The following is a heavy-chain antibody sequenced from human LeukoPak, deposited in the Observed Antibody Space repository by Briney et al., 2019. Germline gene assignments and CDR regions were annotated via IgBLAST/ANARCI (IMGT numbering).Heavy chain of an antibody. CDR1: GLTFDDYA. Sequence: GGSLRLSCAASGLTFDDYAMHWVRQAPGKGLEWVSGISWNSGSIGYADSVKGRFTISRDNAKNSLYLQMNSLRAEDTALYYCTKHSSGWFDIAEYFQHWGQGTLVTVSS. V-gene: IGHV3-9*01. CDR2: ISWNSGSI. D-gene: IGHD6-19*01. J-gene: IGHJ1*01. CDR3: TKHSSGWFDIAEYFQH.